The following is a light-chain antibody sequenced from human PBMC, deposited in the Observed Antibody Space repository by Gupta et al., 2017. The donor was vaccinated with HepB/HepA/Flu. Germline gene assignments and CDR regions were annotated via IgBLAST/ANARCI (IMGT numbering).Light chain of an antibody. V-gene: IGLV3-1*01. Sequence: YDLTQPPSVSVSPGQTATITCPGDNLGEKYVSWYQQRPGQSPVVLIYEDSKRPSGIPERFSGSNSGNTATLTISGTQAIDEADYYCQTWDIHTVVFGGGTKLTAL. CDR2: EDS. CDR3: QTWDIHTVV. J-gene: IGLJ3*02. CDR1: NLGEKY.